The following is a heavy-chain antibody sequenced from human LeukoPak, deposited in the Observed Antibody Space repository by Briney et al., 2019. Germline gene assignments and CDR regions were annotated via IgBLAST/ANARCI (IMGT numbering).Heavy chain of an antibody. Sequence: GGSLRLSCAVSGITLSNYGMSWVRQAPGKGLEWVAGISGSGGRTNYADSVKGRFTVSRDNPMNTLYLQMNSLRAEDTAVYFCAKRGVVIRDILVGFHKEANYFDSWGQGALVTVSS. V-gene: IGHV3-23*01. D-gene: IGHD2-15*01. CDR2: ISGSGGRT. CDR3: AKRGVVIRDILVGFHKEANYFDS. CDR1: GITLSNYG. J-gene: IGHJ4*02.